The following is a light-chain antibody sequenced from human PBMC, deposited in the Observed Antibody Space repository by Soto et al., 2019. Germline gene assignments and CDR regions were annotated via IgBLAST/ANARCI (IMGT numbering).Light chain of an antibody. J-gene: IGKJ1*01. CDR1: QVIGNY. CDR3: QQYNSYSPWT. CDR2: GAY. Sequence: DIQMTQSPSSLSASVGDRVTITCRASQVIGNYLAWYQQKPGKVPKLLIYGAYTLQSGVPSRFSGSGSGTEFTLTISSLQPDDFATYYCQQYNSYSPWTFGQGTKVDIK. V-gene: IGKV1-27*01.